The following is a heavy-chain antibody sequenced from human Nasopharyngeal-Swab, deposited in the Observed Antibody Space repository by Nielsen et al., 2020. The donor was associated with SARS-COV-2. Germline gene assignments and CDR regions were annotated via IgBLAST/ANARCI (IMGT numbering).Heavy chain of an antibody. D-gene: IGHD3-16*01. V-gene: IGHV1-24*01. Sequence: ASVKVSCKLSAYTLTDLSMHWARQAPGKGLEWMGSFDPEDGETVYAQKFQGRVTMTEDTSTETAYMELSSLRSEDTALYFCATATVWGYGLDVWGQGTSVTVSS. CDR1: AYTLTDLS. CDR3: ATATVWGYGLDV. J-gene: IGHJ6*02. CDR2: FDPEDGET.